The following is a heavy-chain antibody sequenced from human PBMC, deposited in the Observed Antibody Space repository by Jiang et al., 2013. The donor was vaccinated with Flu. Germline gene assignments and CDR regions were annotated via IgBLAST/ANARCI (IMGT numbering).Heavy chain of an antibody. CDR3: ARDSPSGGGYYFDY. Sequence: NKYCADSVKGRFTISRDNSKNTLYLQMNSLRAEDTAVYYCARDSPSGGGYYFDYWGQGTLVTVSS. V-gene: IGHV3-33*01. CDR2: NK. J-gene: IGHJ4*02. D-gene: IGHD5-12*01.